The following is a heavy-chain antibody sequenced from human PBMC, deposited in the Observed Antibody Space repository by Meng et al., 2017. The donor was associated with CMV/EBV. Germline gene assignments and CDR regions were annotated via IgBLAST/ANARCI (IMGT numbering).Heavy chain of an antibody. J-gene: IGHJ4*02. CDR1: GFTFSSYA. CDR3: ARYVESWSTEPLDF. V-gene: IGHV3-23*01. Sequence: GESLKISCAASGFTFSSYAMSWVRQAPGKGLEWVSAISGSGGSAYYADSLKGRSTISRDNSKNTLYLQMHSLRAEDTAVYYCARYVESWSTEPLDFWGQGTLVTVSS. CDR2: ISGSGGSA. D-gene: IGHD4-11*01.